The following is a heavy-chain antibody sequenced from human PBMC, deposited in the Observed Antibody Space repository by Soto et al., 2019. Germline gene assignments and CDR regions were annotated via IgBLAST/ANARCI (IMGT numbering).Heavy chain of an antibody. CDR1: GGSISSGDYY. V-gene: IGHV4-30-4*01. Sequence: PSETLSLTCTVSGGSISSGDYYWSWIRQPPGKGLEWIGYIYYSGSTYYNPSLKSRVTISVDTSKNQFSLKLSSVTAADTAVYYCARDSVDNWNDLRPHYFDYWGQGTLVTVSS. D-gene: IGHD1-20*01. J-gene: IGHJ4*02. CDR2: IYYSGST. CDR3: ARDSVDNWNDLRPHYFDY.